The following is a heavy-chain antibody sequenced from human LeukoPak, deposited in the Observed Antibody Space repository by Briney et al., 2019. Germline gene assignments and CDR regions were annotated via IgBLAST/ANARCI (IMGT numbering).Heavy chain of an antibody. CDR1: GGSVSSSTYY. J-gene: IGHJ5*02. D-gene: IGHD6-19*01. CDR3: VRDPKSAVAADWFDP. CDR2: IYYNGRT. V-gene: IGHV4-39*07. Sequence: SETLSLTCTVSGGSVSSSTYYWGWIRQPPGKGLEWIGSIYYNGRTYYSPSLKSRVTISIDTSNQFSLRLDSMTAADTAVYYCVRDPKSAVAADWFDPRGQGTLVTVSS.